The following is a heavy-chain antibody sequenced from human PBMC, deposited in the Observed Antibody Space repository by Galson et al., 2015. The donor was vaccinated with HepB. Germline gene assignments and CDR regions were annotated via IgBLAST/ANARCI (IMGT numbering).Heavy chain of an antibody. D-gene: IGHD2-21*02. V-gene: IGHV3-11*03. CDR2: ISYGGSGT. CDR1: GFTFSDYY. CDR3: ATQGLPGVWAPPDN. J-gene: IGHJ4*01. Sequence: SLRLSCAASGFTFSDYYMHWIRQAPGKGLEWVSWISYGGSGTNYADSVRGRFTVSRDNAKNSLYLQMISLRAEDTAVYYCATQGLPGVWAPPDNWGHGILVTVSS.